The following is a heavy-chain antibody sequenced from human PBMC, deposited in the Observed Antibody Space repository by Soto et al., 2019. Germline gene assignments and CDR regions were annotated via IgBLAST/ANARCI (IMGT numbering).Heavy chain of an antibody. D-gene: IGHD4-17*01. CDR1: GFTFSSYS. CDR3: ARDRCGDYVGNWFDP. V-gene: IGHV3-21*01. CDR2: ISSSSSYI. J-gene: IGHJ5*02. Sequence: NPGGSLRLSCAASGFTFSSYSMNWVRQAPGKGLEWVSSISSSSSYIYYADSVKGRFTISRDNAKNSLYLQMNSLRAEDTTVYYCARDRCGDYVGNWFDPWGQGTLVTVSS.